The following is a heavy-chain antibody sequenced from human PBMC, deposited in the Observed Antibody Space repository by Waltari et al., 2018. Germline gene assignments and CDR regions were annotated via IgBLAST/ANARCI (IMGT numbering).Heavy chain of an antibody. Sequence: QVQLQESGPGLVKPSGTLSVTCAVSADSLSGNAWWSWVRQPPGTGLEWIGQIHGSGKTNYKPSLESRVTVSRDTSNNQFSLKLASATAADTAVYYCARDRGRGLYLDSWGQGTLVTVSP. D-gene: IGHD2-15*01. CDR3: ARDRGRGLYLDS. CDR2: IHGSGKT. CDR1: ADSLSGNAW. J-gene: IGHJ4*02. V-gene: IGHV4-4*02.